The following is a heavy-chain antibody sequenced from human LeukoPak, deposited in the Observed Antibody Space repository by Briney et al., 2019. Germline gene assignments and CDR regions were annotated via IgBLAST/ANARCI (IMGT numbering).Heavy chain of an antibody. CDR3: ATSVTSSSGWYYGY. V-gene: IGHV4-39*01. CDR2: IYYGGRT. D-gene: IGHD6-19*01. J-gene: IGHJ4*02. Sequence: SETLSLTCSVSGGSISSLSYYWGWVRQPLGKGLEWIGSIYYGGRTYYNPSLKSRVTMPVDTSKNQFSLKLSSVTAADTAIYYCATSVTSSSGWYYGYWGQGSLVTVSS. CDR1: GGSISSLSYY.